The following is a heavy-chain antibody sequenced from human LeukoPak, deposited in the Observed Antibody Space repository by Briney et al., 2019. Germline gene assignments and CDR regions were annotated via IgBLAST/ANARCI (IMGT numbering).Heavy chain of an antibody. CDR2: IYTSGST. J-gene: IGHJ5*02. CDR1: GGSISSSSYY. Sequence: SETLSLTCTVSGGSISSSSYYWGWIRQPPGKGLEWIGRIYTSGSTNYNPSLKSRVTMSVDTSKNQFSLKLSSVTAADTAVYYCARAGDWFDPWGQGTLVTVSS. V-gene: IGHV4-61*05. CDR3: ARAGDWFDP.